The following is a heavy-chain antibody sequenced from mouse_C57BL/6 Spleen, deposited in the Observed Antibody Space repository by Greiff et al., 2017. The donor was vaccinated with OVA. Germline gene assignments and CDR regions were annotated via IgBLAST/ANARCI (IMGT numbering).Heavy chain of an antibody. V-gene: IGHV1-26*01. CDR2: INPNNGGT. J-gene: IGHJ3*01. CDR1: GYTFTDYY. Sequence: EVQLQQSGPELVKPGASVKISCKASGYTFTDYYMNWVKQSHGKSLEWIGDINPNNGGTSYNQKFKGKATLTVDKSSSTAYIELRSLTSEDSAVYYCASYGYSWFACWGQGTLVTVSA. CDR3: ASYGYSWFAC. D-gene: IGHD2-2*01.